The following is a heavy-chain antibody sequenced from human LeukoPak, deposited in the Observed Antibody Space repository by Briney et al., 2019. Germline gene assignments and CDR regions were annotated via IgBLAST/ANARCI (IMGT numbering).Heavy chain of an antibody. J-gene: IGHJ3*02. CDR3: AKGRGSATVFGTHAFDI. CDR2: ISGSGGNT. CDR1: EFTFSNYA. D-gene: IGHD3-3*01. Sequence: PGGSLRLSCAASEFTFSNYAMSWVRQTPWKGLESVSAISGSGGNTYYADSVKGRFTISRDNSKNTLYLQMNSLRAEDTAVYSCAKGRGSATVFGTHAFDIWGQGTVVTVSS. V-gene: IGHV3-23*01.